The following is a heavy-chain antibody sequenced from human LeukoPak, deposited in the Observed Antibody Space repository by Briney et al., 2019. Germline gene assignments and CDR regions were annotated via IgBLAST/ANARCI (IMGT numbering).Heavy chain of an antibody. CDR3: ARVHCSSTSCYTFDP. J-gene: IGHJ5*02. Sequence: SETLSLTCTVSGYSISSGYYWGWIRQPPGKGLEWIGGIYHSGSTYYNPSLKSRVTISVDTSKNQFSLKLSSVTAADTAVYYCARVHCSSTSCYTFDPWGQGTLVTVSS. CDR1: GYSISSGYY. D-gene: IGHD2-2*02. CDR2: IYHSGST. V-gene: IGHV4-38-2*02.